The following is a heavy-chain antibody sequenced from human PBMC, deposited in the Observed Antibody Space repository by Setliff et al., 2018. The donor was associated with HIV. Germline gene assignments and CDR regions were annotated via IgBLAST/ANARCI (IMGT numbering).Heavy chain of an antibody. D-gene: IGHD3-22*01. V-gene: IGHV1-18*01. J-gene: IGHJ6*02. Sequence: GGLVKVSCKASGYTFTSYDISWVRQAPGQGLEWMGWISAYNGNTNYAQKLQGRVTMTTDTSTSTAYMELRSLRSDDTAVYYCAREIGDYYDSSGYYPPTDYYYGMDVWGQGTTVTVSS. CDR2: ISAYNGNT. CDR1: GYTFTSYD. CDR3: AREIGDYYDSSGYYPPTDYYYGMDV.